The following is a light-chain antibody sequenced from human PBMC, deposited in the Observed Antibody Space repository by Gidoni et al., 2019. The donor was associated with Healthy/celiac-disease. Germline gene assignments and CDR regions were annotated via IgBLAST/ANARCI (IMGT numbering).Light chain of an antibody. Sequence: DIQMTQSPSSLSASVGDRVTITCRASQSISSYLNWYQQKPGKAPKLLIYAASSLQSGVPSRFSGTLTISSLQPEDFATYYCQQSYSTTWTFXQXTKVXIK. J-gene: IGKJ1*01. CDR3: QQSYSTTWT. CDR1: QSISSY. CDR2: AAS. V-gene: IGKV1-39*01.